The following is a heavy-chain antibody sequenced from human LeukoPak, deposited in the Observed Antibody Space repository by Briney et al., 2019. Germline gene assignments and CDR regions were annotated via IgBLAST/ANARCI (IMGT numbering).Heavy chain of an antibody. CDR3: ARDSGRFYIDY. D-gene: IGHD1-26*01. Sequence: GGSLRLSCAASGFTFSHYWMTWVRQAPGKGLEWVANINQDGSEEFYVDSLKGRFTISRDNAKNSLYLQINSLRADDTAIYYCARDSGRFYIDYWGQGTLVTVSS. CDR2: INQDGSEE. CDR1: GFTFSHYW. J-gene: IGHJ4*02. V-gene: IGHV3-7*03.